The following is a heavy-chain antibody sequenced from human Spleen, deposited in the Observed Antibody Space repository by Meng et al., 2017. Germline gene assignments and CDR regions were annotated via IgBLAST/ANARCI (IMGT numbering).Heavy chain of an antibody. J-gene: IGHJ4*02. CDR3: AKDMGAVAATLPNY. V-gene: IGHV3-74*03. CDR1: GFTFSSYN. Sequence: GGSLRLSCAASGFTFSSYNMHWVRQTPGEGLVWVSRINTDASITTYADSVKGRFTISRDDAKNSLYLQMNSLRAEDTALYYCAKDMGAVAATLPNYWGQGTLVTVSS. CDR2: INTDASIT. D-gene: IGHD2-15*01.